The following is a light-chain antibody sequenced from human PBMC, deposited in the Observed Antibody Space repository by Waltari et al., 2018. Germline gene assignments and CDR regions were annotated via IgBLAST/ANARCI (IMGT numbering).Light chain of an antibody. CDR3: QQYNNWPRT. V-gene: IGKV3-15*01. CDR1: QSVSSN. CDR2: GAS. J-gene: IGKJ1*01. Sequence: EIVMTQSPATLSVSPGERATLSCRASQSVSSNLAWYQQKPGLAPRLLISGASTRATVIPARFSGSGSGTEFSLTITSLQSEDFAVYYCQQYNNWPRTFGQGTKVEIK.